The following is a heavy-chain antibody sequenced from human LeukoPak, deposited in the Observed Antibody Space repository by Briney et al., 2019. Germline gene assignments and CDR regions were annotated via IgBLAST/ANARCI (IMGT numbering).Heavy chain of an antibody. CDR2: IIPIFGTA. Sequence: SVKVSCKASGYTFTSYSMHWVRQAPGQGLEWMGGIIPIFGTANYAQKFQGRVTITADESTSTAYMELSSLRSEDTAVYYCASGGTEYFQEWGQGTLVTVSS. CDR1: GYTFTSYS. D-gene: IGHD2-15*01. CDR3: ASGGTEYFQE. J-gene: IGHJ1*01. V-gene: IGHV1-69*13.